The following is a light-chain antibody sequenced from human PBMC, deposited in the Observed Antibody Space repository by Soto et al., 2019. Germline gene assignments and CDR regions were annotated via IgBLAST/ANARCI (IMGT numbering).Light chain of an antibody. CDR2: SAS. J-gene: IGKJ5*01. V-gene: IGKV1-27*01. CDR3: QKYNNVPAT. CDR1: QGIGNS. Sequence: DIQMTQSPPSLSASVGDRVTITCRASQGIGNSLAWYQQKPGTVPKLLIYSASTLQSGVPSRFSGSGSGTDFALTISSLQPEDVAAYYCQKYNNVPATFGQGTRLELK.